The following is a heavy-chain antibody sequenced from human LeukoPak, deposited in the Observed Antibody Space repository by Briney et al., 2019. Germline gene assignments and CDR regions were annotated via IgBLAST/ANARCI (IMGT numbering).Heavy chain of an antibody. V-gene: IGHV3-48*03. CDR1: GFTFSSYE. J-gene: IGHJ4*02. Sequence: PGGSLRLSCAASGFTFSSYEMNWVRPAPGKGREWVSYIGSSATAINYADSVKGRFTISRDSAKNSLYLQMNSRGGEDTAVYYCARGYRYGCDDWGQGTLVSVSS. CDR3: ARGYRYGCDD. D-gene: IGHD5-18*01. CDR2: IGSSATAI.